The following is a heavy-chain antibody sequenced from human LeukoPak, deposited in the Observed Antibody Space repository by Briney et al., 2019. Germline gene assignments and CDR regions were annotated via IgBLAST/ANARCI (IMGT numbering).Heavy chain of an antibody. D-gene: IGHD1-7*01. CDR2: ISPYSGGT. Sequence: ASVKVSCKASGYTFTGYYMHWVRQAPGQGLEWMGWISPYSGGTNYAQKFQGRVTMTRDTSISTAFMELSRLRSDDTAVYYCARGGYNWNYASDYWGQGTLVTVSS. V-gene: IGHV1-2*02. J-gene: IGHJ4*02. CDR1: GYTFTGYY. CDR3: ARGGYNWNYASDY.